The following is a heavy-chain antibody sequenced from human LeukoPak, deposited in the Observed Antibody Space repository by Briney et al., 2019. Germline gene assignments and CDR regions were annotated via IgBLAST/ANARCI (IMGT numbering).Heavy chain of an antibody. CDR3: ARLGYCSSTSCYDDYYYYYGMDV. Sequence: ASVKVSCKASGYTFTSYGITRVRQAPGQGLEWMGWISAYNGNTNYAQKLQGRVTMTTDTSTSTAYMELRSLRSDDTAAYYCARLGYCSSTSCYDDYYYYYGMDVWGQGTMVTVSS. CDR2: ISAYNGNT. V-gene: IGHV1-18*01. D-gene: IGHD2-2*01. J-gene: IGHJ6*02. CDR1: GYTFTSYG.